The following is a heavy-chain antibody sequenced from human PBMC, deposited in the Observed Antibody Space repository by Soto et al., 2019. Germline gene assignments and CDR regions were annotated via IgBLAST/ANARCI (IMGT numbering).Heavy chain of an antibody. CDR3: ATTRYCSSTSCQEANYYYYYMDV. Sequence: QVQLVQSGAEVKKPGASVKVSCKASGYTFTSYGISWVRQAPGQGLEWMGWISAYNGNTNYAQKLQGRVTMTTDTSTGTAYMELRSLRSDDTAVYYCATTRYCSSTSCQEANYYYYYMDVWGKGTTVTVSS. CDR2: ISAYNGNT. J-gene: IGHJ6*03. D-gene: IGHD2-2*01. CDR1: GYTFTSYG. V-gene: IGHV1-18*01.